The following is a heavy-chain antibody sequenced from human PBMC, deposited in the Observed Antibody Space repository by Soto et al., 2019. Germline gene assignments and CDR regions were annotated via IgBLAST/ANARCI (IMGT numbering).Heavy chain of an antibody. CDR2: ISNGGNYK. J-gene: IGHJ4*02. Sequence: GGSLRLSCAASGFTFSSYWMSWVRQAPGKGLEWVAGISNGGNYKYYADSFNGRFTVSRADSESTVYLQMNRLRPDDTAVFYCARAPGEGRVANFAYWGQGTLVTVSS. D-gene: IGHD4-17*01. V-gene: IGHV3-30*03. CDR3: ARAPGEGRVANFAY. CDR1: GFTFSSYW.